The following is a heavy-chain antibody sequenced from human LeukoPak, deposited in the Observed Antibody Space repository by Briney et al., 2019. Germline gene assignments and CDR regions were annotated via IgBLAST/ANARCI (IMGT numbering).Heavy chain of an antibody. J-gene: IGHJ6*03. Sequence: GESLKISCKASGYSFTTYWIGWVRQMPGKGLEWMGTIYPGDSDTRYSPSFQGQVTISTDKSISTAYLQWSSLKASDTAMYYCARHRERFGGYYMDVWGKGTTVTISS. CDR1: GYSFTTYW. CDR3: ARHRERFGGYYMDV. V-gene: IGHV5-51*01. CDR2: IYPGDSDT. D-gene: IGHD1-1*01.